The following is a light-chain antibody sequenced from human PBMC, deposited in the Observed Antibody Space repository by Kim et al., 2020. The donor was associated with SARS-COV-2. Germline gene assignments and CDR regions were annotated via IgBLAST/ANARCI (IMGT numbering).Light chain of an antibody. J-gene: IGLJ2*01. CDR3: QSYDSSNPFVV. V-gene: IGLV6-57*03. CDR1: SGSIATNY. CDR2: EDD. Sequence: TVTISCTRSSGSIATNYVQWYQQRPGSAPTTVIFEDDQRASGVPDRFSGSIDSSSNSASLSISGLKIEDEADYYCQSYDSSNPFVVFGGGTKLTVL.